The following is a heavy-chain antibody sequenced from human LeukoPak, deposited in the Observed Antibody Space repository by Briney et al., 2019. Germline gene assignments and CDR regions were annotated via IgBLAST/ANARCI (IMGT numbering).Heavy chain of an antibody. D-gene: IGHD3-22*01. V-gene: IGHV4-59*01. J-gene: IGHJ4*02. CDR3: ARVFPNYYDSSGFFDY. CDR1: GGSTSSYY. Sequence: SETLSLTCTVSGGSTSSYYWSWIRQPPGKGLEWIGYIYYSGSTNYNPSLKSRVTISVDTSKNQFSLKLSSVTAADTAVYYCARVFPNYYDSSGFFDYWGQGALVTVSS. CDR2: IYYSGST.